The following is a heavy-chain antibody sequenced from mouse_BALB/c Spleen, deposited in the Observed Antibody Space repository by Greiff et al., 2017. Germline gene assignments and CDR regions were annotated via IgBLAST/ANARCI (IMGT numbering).Heavy chain of an antibody. Sequence: EVQGVESGPGLVKPSQSLSLTCTVTGYSITSDYAWNWIRQFPGNKLEWMGYISYSGSTSYNPSLKSRISITRDTSKNQFFLQLNSVTTEDTATYYCAGLRRGEWFAYWGQGTLVTVSA. CDR2: ISYSGST. D-gene: IGHD2-4*01. CDR3: AGLRRGEWFAY. V-gene: IGHV3-2*02. CDR1: GYSITSDYA. J-gene: IGHJ3*01.